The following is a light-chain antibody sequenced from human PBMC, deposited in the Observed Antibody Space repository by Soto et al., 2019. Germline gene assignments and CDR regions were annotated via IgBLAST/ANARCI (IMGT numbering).Light chain of an antibody. CDR2: DAS. J-gene: IGKJ4*02. Sequence: DIQMTQSPSTLSASVGDTVTVTCRASQSISGRLAWYQQKPGEAPHLIVYDASTLENGVSSRFSGSGSGTEFTLTINSLQTHDFATYYCQQYATYHRTFGGGTRLEVK. CDR3: QQYATYHRT. CDR1: QSISGR. V-gene: IGKV1-5*01.